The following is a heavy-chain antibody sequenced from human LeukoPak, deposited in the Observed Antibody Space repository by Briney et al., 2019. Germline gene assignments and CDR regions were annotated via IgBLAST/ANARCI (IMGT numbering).Heavy chain of an antibody. V-gene: IGHV6-1*01. CDR3: ARGYCSSTSCYSAFYYYYGMDV. D-gene: IGHD2-2*01. Sequence: SQTLSLTCAISGDSVSSNSAAWNWIRQSPSRGLEWLGRTCYRSKWYNDYAVSVKSRITINPDTSKNQFSLQLNSVTPEDTAVYYCARGYCSSTSCYSAFYYYYGMDVWGQGTTVTVSS. CDR2: TCYRSKWYN. CDR1: GDSVSSNSAA. J-gene: IGHJ6*02.